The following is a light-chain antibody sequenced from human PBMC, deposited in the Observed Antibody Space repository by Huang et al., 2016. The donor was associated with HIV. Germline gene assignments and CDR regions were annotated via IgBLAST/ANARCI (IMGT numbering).Light chain of an antibody. CDR3: QQLNSYPPT. J-gene: IGKJ1*01. CDR2: AAS. Sequence: IQLTQSPSSLSASVGDRVTITCRASQGISSYLAWYQQKPGKAPKLRIYAASTLQIGVPSRFSGSGSGTDFTLTISSLQPEDFATYHCQQLNSYPPTFGQGTKVEIK. CDR1: QGISSY. V-gene: IGKV1-9*01.